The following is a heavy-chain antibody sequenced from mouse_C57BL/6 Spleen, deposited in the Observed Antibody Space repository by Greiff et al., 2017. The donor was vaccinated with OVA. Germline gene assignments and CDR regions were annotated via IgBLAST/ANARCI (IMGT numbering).Heavy chain of an antibody. J-gene: IGHJ2*01. D-gene: IGHD1-3*01. Sequence: EVKLVESGGGLVKPGGSLKLSCAASGFTFSSYSMSWVRQPPEKRLEWVANISDGGGYTYYPDNVKGRFTISSDNAKNNLYLQLSHLKSEDTAMYYCAREGSNLYDYFDYWGQGTTLTVSS. CDR2: ISDGGGYT. CDR1: GFTFSSYS. CDR3: AREGSNLYDYFDY. V-gene: IGHV5-4*01.